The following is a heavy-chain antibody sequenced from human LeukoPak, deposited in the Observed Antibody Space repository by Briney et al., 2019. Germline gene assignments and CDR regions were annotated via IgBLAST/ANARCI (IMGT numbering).Heavy chain of an antibody. CDR2: IIPILGIA. D-gene: IGHD6-13*01. J-gene: IGHJ4*02. CDR1: GGTFSSYA. CDR3: ARAGSSSWVDY. V-gene: IGHV1-69*04. Sequence: SVKVSCKASGGTFSSYAISWVRQAPGQGLEWMGRIIPILGIANYTQKFQGRVTITADKSTSTAYMELSSLRSEDTAVYYCARAGSSSWVDYWGQGNLVTVSS.